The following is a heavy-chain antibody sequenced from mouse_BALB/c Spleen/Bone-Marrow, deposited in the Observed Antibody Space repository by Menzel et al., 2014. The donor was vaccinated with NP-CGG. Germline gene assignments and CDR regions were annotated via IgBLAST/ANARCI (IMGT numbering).Heavy chain of an antibody. Sequence: LQQPGSELVRPGASVKLSCKASGYTFTNYWIHWVKQRPGQGLEWIGNVYPGRGSINSDEKFKTKATLTVDTSSSTAYIHLNSLTSEDSAVYYCARRLRGYYAMDYWGQGTSVTVSS. J-gene: IGHJ4*01. CDR3: ARRLRGYYAMDY. CDR1: GYTFTNYW. V-gene: IGHV1S22*01. D-gene: IGHD1-3*01. CDR2: VYPGRGSI.